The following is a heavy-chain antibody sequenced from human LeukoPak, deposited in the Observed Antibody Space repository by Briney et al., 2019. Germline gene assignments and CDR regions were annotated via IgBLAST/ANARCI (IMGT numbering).Heavy chain of an antibody. CDR1: GYTFTGYY. Sequence: ASVKVSCKASGYTFTGYYMHWVRQAPGQGLEWMGIINPSGGSTGYAQKFQGRVTMTRDMSTSTVYMELSSLRSEDTAVYYCARGSSGYFDYWGQGTLVTVSS. J-gene: IGHJ4*02. CDR2: INPSGGST. V-gene: IGHV1-46*01. D-gene: IGHD3-22*01. CDR3: ARGSSGYFDY.